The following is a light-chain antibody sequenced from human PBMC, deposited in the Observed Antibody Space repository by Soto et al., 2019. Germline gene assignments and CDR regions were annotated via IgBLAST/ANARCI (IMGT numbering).Light chain of an antibody. Sequence: QSALTQPRSVSGSPGQSVTISCTGSSSDVGGYSHVSWFQQHPGKAPKLMIYDVTKRPSGVPDRFSGSKSGTSASLAISGLQSEDEADYYCAAWDDSLNGYVVFGGGTKVTVL. CDR3: AAWDDSLNGYVV. J-gene: IGLJ2*01. CDR1: SSDVGGYSH. V-gene: IGLV2-11*01. CDR2: DVT.